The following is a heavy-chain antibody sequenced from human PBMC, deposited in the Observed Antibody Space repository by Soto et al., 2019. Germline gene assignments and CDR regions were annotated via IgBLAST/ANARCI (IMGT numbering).Heavy chain of an antibody. V-gene: IGHV3-23*01. Sequence: GASLRLSCAASGFTFSSYAMKWVRQAPGKGLEWVSLIGESGTPTYYADSVKGRFTISRDNSGNTLFLEMYSLRAEDTAVYYCARYIPGVRYYGMDVWGQGTTVTVSS. CDR2: IGESGTPT. D-gene: IGHD2-2*01. CDR3: ARYIPGVRYYGMDV. J-gene: IGHJ6*02. CDR1: GFTFSSYA.